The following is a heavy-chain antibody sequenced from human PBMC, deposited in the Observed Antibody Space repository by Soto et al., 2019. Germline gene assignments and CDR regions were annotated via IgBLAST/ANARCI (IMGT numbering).Heavy chain of an antibody. D-gene: IGHD1-1*01. J-gene: IGHJ4*02. CDR1: GYTFTDYD. Sequence: QVQVVQSRAEVKKPGASVRVSCKTSGYTFTDYDINWVRQAAGQGLEYMGWMSPDSGNTGYSQQFQGRVTMTSNTSTSTAYMELSRLKSEDTAVYYCEVTTGYWGQGTMVTVSS. V-gene: IGHV1-8*02. CDR2: MSPDSGNT. CDR3: EVTTGY.